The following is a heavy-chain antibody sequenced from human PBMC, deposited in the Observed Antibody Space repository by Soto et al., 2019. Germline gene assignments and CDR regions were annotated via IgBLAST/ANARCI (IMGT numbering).Heavy chain of an antibody. CDR2: ISAYNGNT. D-gene: IGHD2-15*01. Sequence: GASVKVSCKASGYTFTSYGISWVRQAPGQGLEWMGWISAYNGNTNYAQKLQGRVTMTTDTSTSTAYMELRSLRSDDTAVYYFARWDCSGGSCFVGWFDPWGQGTLVTVSS. J-gene: IGHJ5*02. V-gene: IGHV1-18*01. CDR1: GYTFTSYG. CDR3: ARWDCSGGSCFVGWFDP.